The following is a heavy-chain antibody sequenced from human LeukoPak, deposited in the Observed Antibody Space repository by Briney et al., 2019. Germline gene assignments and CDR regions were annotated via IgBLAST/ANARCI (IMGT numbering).Heavy chain of an antibody. J-gene: IGHJ4*02. CDR3: AKGGLRVTDY. D-gene: IGHD5/OR15-5a*01. CDR1: GFIFSNCW. V-gene: IGHV3-74*03. CDR2: VNNDGSST. Sequence: PGGSLRLSCAASGFIFSNCWMHWVRQAPGKGLVWVSRVNNDGSSTTYADSVKGRFTISRDNAKNTLYLQMNSLRAEDTAAYYCAKGGLRVTDYWGQGTLVTVSS.